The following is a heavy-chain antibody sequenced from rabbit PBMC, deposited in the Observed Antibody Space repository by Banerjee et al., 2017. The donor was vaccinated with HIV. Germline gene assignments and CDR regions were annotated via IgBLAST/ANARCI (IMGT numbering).Heavy chain of an antibody. CDR2: IDPVFGIT. CDR1: GFTLSSYY. D-gene: IGHD4-1*01. CDR3: ARDLAGVIGWNFGW. J-gene: IGHJ4*01. V-gene: IGHV1S7*01. Sequence: QSVVESGGGLVQPVGSLKLSCKASGFTLSSYYMNWVRQAPGKGLEWIGYIDPVFGITYYANWVNGRFSISRENAQNTVFLQMTSLTAADTATYFCARDLAGVIGWNFGWWGPGTLVTVS.